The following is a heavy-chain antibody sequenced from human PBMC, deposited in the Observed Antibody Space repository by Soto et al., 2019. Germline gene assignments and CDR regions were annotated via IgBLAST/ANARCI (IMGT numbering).Heavy chain of an antibody. CDR1: GYSISSGYY. D-gene: IGHD5-12*01. Sequence: SETLSLTCAVSGYSISSGYYWGWLRQPPGKGLEWIGSIYHGGSTYYNPSLNSRVTLSIDMTNNHVSLILNSVTAADTAVYYCARSRDGYKFAFDIWSQGTMVTVSS. CDR3: ARSRDGYKFAFDI. V-gene: IGHV4-38-2*01. CDR2: IYHGGST. J-gene: IGHJ3*02.